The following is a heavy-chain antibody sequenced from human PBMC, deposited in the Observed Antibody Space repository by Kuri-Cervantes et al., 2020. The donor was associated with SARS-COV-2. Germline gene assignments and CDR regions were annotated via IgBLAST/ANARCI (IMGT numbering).Heavy chain of an antibody. CDR1: GYTFTGFY. J-gene: IGHJ5*02. D-gene: IGHD6-13*01. Sequence: ASVKVSCKASGYTFTGFYMHWVRQAPGQGLEWMGWINPNSGGTNYAQKFQGWVTMTRDTSISTAYMELSRLTSDDTAVYYCAREPTGYSSTWYGFDPWGQGSLVTVSS. CDR3: AREPTGYSSTWYGFDP. CDR2: INPNSGGT. V-gene: IGHV1-2*04.